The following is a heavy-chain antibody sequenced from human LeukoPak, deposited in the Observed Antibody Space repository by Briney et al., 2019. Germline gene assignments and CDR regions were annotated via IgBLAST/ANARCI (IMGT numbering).Heavy chain of an antibody. CDR1: GFTFRSVA. V-gene: IGHV3-23*01. J-gene: IGHJ3*01. CDR3: AKDRLGCESNTCYDVSNV. Sequence: QAGGSLRLSCAASGFTFRSVAMSWVRQAPGKGLEWVSTLSGSGDAAYYAESVKGRFTISSDDSKTTLYLRMESLRAEDTAVYYCAKDRLGCESNTCYDVSNVWGQGTMVIVSS. CDR2: LSGSGDAA. D-gene: IGHD3-16*01.